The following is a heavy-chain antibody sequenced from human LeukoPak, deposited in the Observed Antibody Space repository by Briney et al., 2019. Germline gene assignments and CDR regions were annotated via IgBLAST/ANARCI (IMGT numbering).Heavy chain of an antibody. CDR1: GFTFSIYS. CDR2: IDSDSTYT. J-gene: IGHJ6*02. Sequence: GGSLRLSCAASGFTFSIYSMNWVRQAPGKGLEWVSSIDSDSTYTDYADSLKGRFTVSRDNANNSLYLQMNSLRAEDTAVYYCASSLVVGTLEGGTYYYYYGMDVWGQGTTVTVSS. CDR3: ASSLVVGTLEGGTYYYYYGMDV. D-gene: IGHD3-22*01. V-gene: IGHV3-21*01.